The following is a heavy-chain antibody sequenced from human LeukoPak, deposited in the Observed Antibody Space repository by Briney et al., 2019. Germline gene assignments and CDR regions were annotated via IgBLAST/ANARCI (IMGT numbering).Heavy chain of an antibody. D-gene: IGHD3-10*01. V-gene: IGHV4-34*01. CDR3: ARIWFGELLSH. Sequence: SETLSLTCAVYGGSFSGYYWSWIRQPPGKGLEWIGEINHSGSTNYNPSLKSRVTISVDTSKSQFSLKLSSVTAADTAVYYCARIWFGELLSHWGQGTLVTVSS. CDR1: GGSFSGYY. J-gene: IGHJ4*02. CDR2: INHSGST.